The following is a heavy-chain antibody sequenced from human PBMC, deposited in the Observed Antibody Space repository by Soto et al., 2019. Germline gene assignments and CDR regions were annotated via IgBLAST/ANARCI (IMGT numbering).Heavy chain of an antibody. J-gene: IGHJ4*02. CDR1: GGSISSYY. CDR3: ASHMVRGNFDY. D-gene: IGHD3-10*01. CDR2: IYYSGST. V-gene: IGHV4-59*08. Sequence: SETLSLTCTVSGGSISSYYWSWIRQPPGKGLEWIGYIYYSGSTNYNPSLKSRVTISVDTSKNQFSLKLSSVTAADTAVYYCASHMVRGNFDYWGQGTLVTVSS.